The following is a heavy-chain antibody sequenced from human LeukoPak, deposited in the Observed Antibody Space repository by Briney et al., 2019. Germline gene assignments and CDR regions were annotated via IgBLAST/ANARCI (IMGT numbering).Heavy chain of an antibody. CDR1: GGSISNCY. CDR2: IYSSGST. CDR3: ARRYSSYGMDV. Sequence: SETLSLTCTVSGGSISNCYWSWIRQPPGKGLEWIGYIYSSGSTSYNPSLKSRVTISVDTSKNQVSLKLSSVTAADTALYYCARRYSSYGMDVWGQGTTVTVSS. D-gene: IGHD6-13*01. V-gene: IGHV4-59*08. J-gene: IGHJ6*02.